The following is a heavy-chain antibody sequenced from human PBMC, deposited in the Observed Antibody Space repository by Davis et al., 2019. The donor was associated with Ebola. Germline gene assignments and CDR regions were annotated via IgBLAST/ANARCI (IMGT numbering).Heavy chain of an antibody. J-gene: IGHJ4*02. D-gene: IGHD6-19*01. CDR3: ARVAVAGTGY. V-gene: IGHV3-30*03. Sequence: GGSLRLSCAASGFTFSSYWMSWVRQAPGKGLEWVAVISYDGSNKYYADSVKGRFTISRENSKNTLYLQMNSLRAEDTAVYYCARVAVAGTGYWGQGTLVTVSS. CDR2: ISYDGSNK. CDR1: GFTFSSYW.